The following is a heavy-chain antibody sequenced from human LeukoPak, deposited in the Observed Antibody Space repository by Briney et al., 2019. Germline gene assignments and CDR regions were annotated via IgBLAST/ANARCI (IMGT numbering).Heavy chain of an antibody. D-gene: IGHD3-10*01. Sequence: GGSLRLSCAASGFTFSTYWMSWVRQAPGKGLEWVANIKQDGSEKDYVDSVKGRFTSSRDNAKNSLFLQMNNLRAEATAVYYCSRLSAMLRGPEAFYYFEYWGQGILVTVSS. CDR1: GFTFSTYW. J-gene: IGHJ4*02. CDR2: IKQDGSEK. CDR3: SRLSAMLRGPEAFYYFEY. V-gene: IGHV3-7*01.